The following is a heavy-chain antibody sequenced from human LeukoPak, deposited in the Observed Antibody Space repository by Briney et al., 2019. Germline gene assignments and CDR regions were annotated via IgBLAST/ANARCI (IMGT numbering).Heavy chain of an antibody. CDR2: SNAGNGNT. CDR3: AIPREGLRNLRAFDY. D-gene: IGHD5-12*01. CDR1: GYTFTSYA. V-gene: IGHV1-3*02. J-gene: IGHJ4*02. Sequence: ASVKVSCKASGYTFTSYAMHWVRQAPGQRLEWMGWSNAGNGNTKYSQEFQGRVTITRDTSASTAYMELSSLRSEDTAVYYCAIPREGLRNLRAFDYWGQRTLVTVSS.